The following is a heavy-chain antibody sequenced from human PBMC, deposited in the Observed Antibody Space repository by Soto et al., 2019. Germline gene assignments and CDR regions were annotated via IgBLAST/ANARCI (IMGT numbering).Heavy chain of an antibody. V-gene: IGHV3-30-3*01. CDR3: AREVWMKGFDY. CDR2: ISYDGSNK. D-gene: IGHD1-1*01. Sequence: QVQLVESGGGVVQPGRSLRLSCAASGFTFSSYAMHWVRQAPGKGLEWVAVISYDGSNKYYADSVKGRFTISRDNSKNTLYLQMNSLRAEDTAVYCCAREVWMKGFDYWGQGTLVTVSS. J-gene: IGHJ4*02. CDR1: GFTFSSYA.